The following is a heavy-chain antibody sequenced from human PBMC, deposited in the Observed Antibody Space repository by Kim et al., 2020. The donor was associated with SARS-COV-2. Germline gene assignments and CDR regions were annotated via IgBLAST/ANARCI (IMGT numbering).Heavy chain of an antibody. V-gene: IGHV4-31*03. Sequence: SETLSLTCTVSGGSISSGGYYWSWIRQHPGKGLEWIGYIYYSGSTYYNPSLKSRVTISVDTSKNQFSLKLSSVTAADTAVYYCARDSRVQGVMINRDAFDIWGQGTMVTVSS. CDR2: IYYSGST. CDR3: ARDSRVQGVMINRDAFDI. D-gene: IGHD3-10*01. CDR1: GGSISSGGYY. J-gene: IGHJ3*02.